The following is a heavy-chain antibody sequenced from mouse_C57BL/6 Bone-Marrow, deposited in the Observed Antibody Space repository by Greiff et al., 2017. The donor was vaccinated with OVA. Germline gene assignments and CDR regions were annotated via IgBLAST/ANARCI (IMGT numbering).Heavy chain of an antibody. J-gene: IGHJ1*03. Sequence: EVKVEESGPGLVKPSQSLSLTCSVTGYSITSGYYWNWIRQFPGNKLEWMGYISYDGSNNYNPSLKNRISITRDTSKNQFFLKLNSVTTEDTATYYCAREQIYYYGSSPGWYFDVWGTGTTVTVSS. D-gene: IGHD1-1*01. CDR2: ISYDGSN. V-gene: IGHV3-6*01. CDR3: AREQIYYYGSSPGWYFDV. CDR1: GYSITSGYY.